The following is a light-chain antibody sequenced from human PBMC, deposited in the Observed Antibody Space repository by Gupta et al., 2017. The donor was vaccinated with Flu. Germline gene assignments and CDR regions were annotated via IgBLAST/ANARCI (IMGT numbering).Light chain of an antibody. Sequence: DIVVTHSPDSLAVSLAESATINYKSSQSILYSPTNKNYLAWYQQKPGQAPKLLISWASTRECGVPDRFSGSGSGTDFTLTISSLQAEDMAVYYCQQYYSSPQTFGQGTRVEIK. V-gene: IGKV4-1*01. J-gene: IGKJ1*01. CDR2: WAS. CDR1: QSILYSPTNKNY. CDR3: QQYYSSPQT.